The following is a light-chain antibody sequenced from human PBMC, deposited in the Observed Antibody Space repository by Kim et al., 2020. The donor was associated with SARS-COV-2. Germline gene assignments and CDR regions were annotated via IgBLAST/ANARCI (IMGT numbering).Light chain of an antibody. CDR2: SAS. CDR3: QQSYSAPPT. CDR1: QNIFTF. Sequence: DIQMTQAPSSLSASVGDRITITCRASQNIFTFVNWYQQKPGKVPKLLIHSASGLHSGVPSRFTGSGSGSDFTFTITDLQPDDFGTYYCQQSYSAPPTFGGGTKVDIK. J-gene: IGKJ4*01. V-gene: IGKV1-39*01.